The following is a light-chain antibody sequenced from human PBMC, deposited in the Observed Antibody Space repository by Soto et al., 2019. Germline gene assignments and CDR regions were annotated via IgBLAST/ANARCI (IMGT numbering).Light chain of an antibody. V-gene: IGKV1-5*01. Sequence: DIQMTQSPSTLSASVGDRVTITCRASQSISSWLAWYQQKPGKDPKLLIYDASSLESGVPSRFSGSGSVTEFTLTISSLQPDDFSTYYCQQYNSYSLTFGGGTKVEIK. CDR1: QSISSW. J-gene: IGKJ4*01. CDR3: QQYNSYSLT. CDR2: DAS.